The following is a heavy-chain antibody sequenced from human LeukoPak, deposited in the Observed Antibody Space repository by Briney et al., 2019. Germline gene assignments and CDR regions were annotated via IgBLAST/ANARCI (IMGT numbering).Heavy chain of an antibody. CDR1: GFTFSSYS. Sequence: PGGSLRLSCAASGFTFSSYSMNWVRQAPGKGLEWVSYISSSSTTIYYADSVKGRFTISRDNAKNSLYLQMNSLRAEDTAVYYCARAPTESFDYWGQGTLVTVSS. CDR2: ISSSSTTI. CDR3: ARAPTESFDY. D-gene: IGHD4-17*01. J-gene: IGHJ4*02. V-gene: IGHV3-48*04.